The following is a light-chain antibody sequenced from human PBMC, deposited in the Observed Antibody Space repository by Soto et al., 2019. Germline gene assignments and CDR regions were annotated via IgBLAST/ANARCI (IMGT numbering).Light chain of an antibody. CDR3: QQYNNWPWT. CDR2: GAS. V-gene: IGKV3-15*01. Sequence: EIVMTQSPATLSVSPGERATLSCRASQSVSSNLAWYQQKPGQAPRLLMYGASTRATGIPARFSGRGSGTEFTLTISSLQSEDSAIYSCQQYNNWPWTFGQGTKVDIK. CDR1: QSVSSN. J-gene: IGKJ1*01.